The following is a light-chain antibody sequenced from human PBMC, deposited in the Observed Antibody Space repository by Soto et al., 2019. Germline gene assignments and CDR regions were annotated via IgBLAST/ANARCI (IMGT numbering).Light chain of an antibody. CDR1: QSVTSSQ. Sequence: EIVLTQSPATLSLSPGERATLSCRASQSVTSSQLAWYQQNPGQAPRLLIYDTSSRATGIPDRFSGTGSETDLTLHISRLEPEDFAVYYCQQYDNSPITFGPGTRLEIK. J-gene: IGKJ5*01. CDR3: QQYDNSPIT. V-gene: IGKV3-20*01. CDR2: DTS.